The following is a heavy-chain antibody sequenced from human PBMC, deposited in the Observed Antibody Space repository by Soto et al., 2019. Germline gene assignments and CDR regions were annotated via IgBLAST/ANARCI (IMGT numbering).Heavy chain of an antibody. V-gene: IGHV4-31*03. CDR3: ARDLPYSNKDYYYGMDV. CDR1: GGSISSGGYY. J-gene: IGHJ6*02. Sequence: SETLSLTCTVSGGSISSGGYYWSWIRQHPGKGLEWIGYIYYSGSTYYNPSLKSRVTISVDTSKNQFSLKLSSVTAADTAVYYCARDLPYSNKDYYYGMDVWGQGTTVTVSS. D-gene: IGHD4-4*01. CDR2: IYYSGST.